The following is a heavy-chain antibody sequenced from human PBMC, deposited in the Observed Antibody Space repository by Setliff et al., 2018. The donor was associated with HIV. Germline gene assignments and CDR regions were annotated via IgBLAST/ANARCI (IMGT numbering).Heavy chain of an antibody. CDR2: IKEDGSER. D-gene: IGHD3-22*01. V-gene: IGHV3-7*01. CDR1: GFTFSSYW. Sequence: GGSLRLSCAASGFTFSSYWMSWVRQAPGKGLEWVANIKEDGSERYYVESVKGRFIISRDNSKNSLYLEMNSLRAEDTAIYYCARDYNYIFDSWGQGVLVTVSS. CDR3: ARDYNYIFDS. J-gene: IGHJ4*02.